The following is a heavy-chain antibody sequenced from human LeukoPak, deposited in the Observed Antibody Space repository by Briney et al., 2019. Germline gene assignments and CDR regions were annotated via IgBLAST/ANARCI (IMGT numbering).Heavy chain of an antibody. J-gene: IGHJ4*02. V-gene: IGHV3-23*01. CDR1: GFTFSSYA. CDR3: AKFDSSSFYFDY. D-gene: IGHD6-6*01. Sequence: PGGCLRLACAASGFTFSSYAMSWVRQAPVKELEWVSAISGTGGSAYYADSVKGRFTISRDNSKKTLYLQRNSLRAEDTAVYYCAKFDSSSFYFDYWGQGTLVTVAS. CDR2: ISGTGGSA.